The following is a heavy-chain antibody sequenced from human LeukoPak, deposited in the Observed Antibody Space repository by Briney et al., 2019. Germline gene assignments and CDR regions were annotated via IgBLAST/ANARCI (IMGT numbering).Heavy chain of an antibody. CDR3: ARDPSGWYGPADY. V-gene: IGHV3-7*01. J-gene: IGHJ4*02. D-gene: IGHD6-19*01. CDR2: IKQDGSEK. CDR1: GSTFSSYW. Sequence: GGSLRLSCAASGSTFSSYWMSWVHQAPGKGLEWVANIKQDGSEKYYVDSVKGRFTISRDNAKNSLYLQMNSLRAEDTAVYYCARDPSGWYGPADYWGQGTLVTVSS.